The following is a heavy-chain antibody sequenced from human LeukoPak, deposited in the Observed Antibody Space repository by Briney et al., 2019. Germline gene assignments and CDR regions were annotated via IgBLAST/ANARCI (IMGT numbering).Heavy chain of an antibody. V-gene: IGHV1-18*01. D-gene: IGHD1-26*01. CDR3: ARDWAPLSGNYYDAWFDP. J-gene: IGHJ5*02. CDR2: ISADNDNT. Sequence: ASVKVSCKASGYTFTSYGISWVRQAPGQGLEWMGWISADNDNTKYAQKLQGRVTMTTDTSTSTAYMELRSLRSDDTAVYYCARDWAPLSGNYYDAWFDPWGQGTLVTVSS. CDR1: GYTFTSYG.